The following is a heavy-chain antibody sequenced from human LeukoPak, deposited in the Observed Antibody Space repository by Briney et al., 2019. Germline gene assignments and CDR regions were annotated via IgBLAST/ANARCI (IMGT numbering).Heavy chain of an antibody. V-gene: IGHV3-30*02. Sequence: PGGSLRLSCAASGFTFSSYGMHWVRQAPGKGLEWVAFIRYDGSNKYYADSVKGRFTISRDNSENTLYLQMNSLRAEDTAVYYCAKVRGYSGYDPKDYWGQGTLVTVSS. D-gene: IGHD5-12*01. J-gene: IGHJ4*02. CDR3: AKVRGYSGYDPKDY. CDR1: GFTFSSYG. CDR2: IRYDGSNK.